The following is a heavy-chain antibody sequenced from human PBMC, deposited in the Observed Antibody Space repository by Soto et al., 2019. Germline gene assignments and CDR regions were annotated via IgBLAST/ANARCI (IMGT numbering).Heavy chain of an antibody. CDR1: GFTFSNAW. Sequence: GGSLRLSCAASGFTFSNAWMNWVRQAPGKGLEWVGRIKSKTDGGTTDYAAPVKGRFTISRDDSKNTLYLQMNSLKTEDTAVYYCTTGGYSSSWPKTYYYYGMDVWGQGTTVTVSS. J-gene: IGHJ6*02. CDR2: IKSKTDGGTT. V-gene: IGHV3-15*07. D-gene: IGHD6-13*01. CDR3: TTGGYSSSWPKTYYYYGMDV.